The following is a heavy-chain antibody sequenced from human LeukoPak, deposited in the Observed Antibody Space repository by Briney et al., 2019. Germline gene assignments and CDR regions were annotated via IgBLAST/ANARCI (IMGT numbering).Heavy chain of an antibody. CDR1: GGSISSYY. Sequence: PSETLSLTCTVSGGSISSYYWSWIRQPPGKGLEWIGYIYYSGSTNYNPSLKSRVTISVDTSKNRFSLKLSSVTAADTAVYYCAREGEQWPFDYWGQGTLVTVSS. CDR2: IYYSGST. V-gene: IGHV4-59*01. J-gene: IGHJ4*02. CDR3: AREGEQWPFDY. D-gene: IGHD6-19*01.